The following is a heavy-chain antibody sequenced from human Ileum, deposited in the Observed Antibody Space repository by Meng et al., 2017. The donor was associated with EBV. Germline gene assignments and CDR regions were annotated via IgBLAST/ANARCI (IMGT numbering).Heavy chain of an antibody. D-gene: IGHD3-22*01. CDR3: ARDSSSSAYSPFDY. CDR1: GDSVSSNRAA. CDR2: TYYRSKWYN. V-gene: IGHV6-1*01. J-gene: IGHJ4*02. Sequence: QVQPQASGPVLVKPSHTPSLTCASAGDSVSSNRAAWNWIRQSPSRGLEWLGRTYYRSKWYNDYAVSVKSRITITPDTSPNQFSLQLNSVTPADTAVYYCARDSSSSAYSPFDYWGQGTLVTVSS.